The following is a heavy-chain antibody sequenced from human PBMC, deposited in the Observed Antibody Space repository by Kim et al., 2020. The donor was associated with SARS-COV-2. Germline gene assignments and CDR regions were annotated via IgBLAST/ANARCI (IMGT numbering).Heavy chain of an antibody. J-gene: IGHJ4*02. CDR2: IQRNGNT. CDR1: GFSVSDNY. CDR3: ARSRTTGWHIDY. D-gene: IGHD6-19*01. Sequence: GGSLRLSCAASGFSVSDNYMSWVRQAPGKGLEWVSAIQRNGNTFYRAAAKGRYSTSRDNAKNTLALQLNSLRDEDAAMYFCARSRTTGWHIDYWGRGTLVAVSS. V-gene: IGHV3-53*01.